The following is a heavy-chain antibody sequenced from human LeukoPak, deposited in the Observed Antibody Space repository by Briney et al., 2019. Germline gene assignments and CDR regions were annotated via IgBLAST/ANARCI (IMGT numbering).Heavy chain of an antibody. D-gene: IGHD1-1*01. V-gene: IGHV1-69*01. CDR1: GGTFSSYA. J-gene: IGHJ6*04. CDR2: IIPIFGTA. Sequence: SVKVSGKASGGTFSSYAISWVRQAPGQGLEWMGGIIPIFGTANYAQKFQGRVTITADESTSTAYMELSSLRSEDTAVYYCARDGSPYNWNDVYYYYGMDVWGKGTTVTVSS. CDR3: ARDGSPYNWNDVYYYYGMDV.